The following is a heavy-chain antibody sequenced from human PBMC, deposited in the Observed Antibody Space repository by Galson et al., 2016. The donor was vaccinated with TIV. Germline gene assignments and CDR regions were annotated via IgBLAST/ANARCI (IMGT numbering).Heavy chain of an antibody. D-gene: IGHD4-23*01. CDR3: ARRKNYGGDAFDL. J-gene: IGHJ3*01. Sequence: KGLEWVSGISGSGGITYLADSVKGRFTISRDNSKDTLYLHMNSLRAEDTAVYFCARRKNYGGDAFDLWGQGTMVTVSS. CDR2: ISGSGGIT. V-gene: IGHV3-23*01.